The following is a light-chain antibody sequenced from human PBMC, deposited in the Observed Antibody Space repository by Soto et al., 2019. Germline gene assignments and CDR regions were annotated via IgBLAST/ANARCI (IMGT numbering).Light chain of an antibody. CDR2: DVS. J-gene: IGLJ1*01. CDR1: SSDVGGYNY. V-gene: IGLV2-14*01. Sequence: QSALTQPAPVSGSPGQSITISCTGTSSDVGGYNYVSWYQQHPGKAPKLMIYDVSNRPSGVSNRFSGSKSGNTASLTISGLQAEDEADYYRSSYTSSRTRVFGTGTKLTVL. CDR3: SSYTSSRTRV.